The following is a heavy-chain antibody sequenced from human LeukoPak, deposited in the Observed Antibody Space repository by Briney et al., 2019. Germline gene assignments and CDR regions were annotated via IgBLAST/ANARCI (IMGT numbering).Heavy chain of an antibody. CDR3: ARRGYIQYYYYYMDV. D-gene: IGHD6-13*01. CDR2: INHSGST. J-gene: IGHJ6*03. CDR1: GGSFSGYY. Sequence: SETLSLTCAVYGGSFSGYYWSWIRQPPGKGLEWIGEINHSGSTNYNPSLKSRVTISVDTSKNQFSLKLSSVTAADTAVYYCARRGYIQYYYYYMDVWGKGTTVTVSS. V-gene: IGHV4-34*01.